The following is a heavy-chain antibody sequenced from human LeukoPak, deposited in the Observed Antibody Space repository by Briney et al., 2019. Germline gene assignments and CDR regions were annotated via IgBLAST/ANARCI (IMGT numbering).Heavy chain of an antibody. CDR3: AKELYYYDSSGYYGIFDY. Sequence: GGSLRLSCAASGFTFSSYGMHWVRQAPGKGLEWVAVISYDGSNKYYADSVKGRFTISRDNSKNTLYLQMNSLSAEDTAVYYCAKELYYYDSSGYYGIFDYWGQGTLVTVSS. D-gene: IGHD3-22*01. CDR1: GFTFSSYG. J-gene: IGHJ4*02. CDR2: ISYDGSNK. V-gene: IGHV3-30*18.